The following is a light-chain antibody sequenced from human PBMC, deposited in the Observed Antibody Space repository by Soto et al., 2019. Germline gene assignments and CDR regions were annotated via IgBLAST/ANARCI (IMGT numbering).Light chain of an antibody. CDR3: QQYYSFPWT. CDR1: QSVSTY. CDR2: GAS. V-gene: IGKV1-39*01. Sequence: DIQMTQSPSSLSTSVGDRVTITCRTSQSVSTYLNWYQQRPGKAPKLLIYGASSLQSGVPSRFSGSGSGTDFTLTISCLQSEDFATYYCQQYYSFPWTFGQGTKVDIK. J-gene: IGKJ1*01.